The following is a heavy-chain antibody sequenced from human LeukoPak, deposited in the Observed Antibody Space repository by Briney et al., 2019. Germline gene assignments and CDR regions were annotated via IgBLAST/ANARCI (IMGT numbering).Heavy chain of an antibody. Sequence: GASVKVSCKASGCTFTSYDINWVRQATGQGLEWMGWMNPNSGNTGYAQKFQGRVTITRNTSISTAYMELSSLRSEDTAVYYCARGGGNSVYYYYYYMDVWGKGTTVTVSS. V-gene: IGHV1-8*03. CDR3: ARGGGNSVYYYYYYMDV. CDR2: MNPNSGNT. J-gene: IGHJ6*03. CDR1: GCTFTSYD. D-gene: IGHD4-23*01.